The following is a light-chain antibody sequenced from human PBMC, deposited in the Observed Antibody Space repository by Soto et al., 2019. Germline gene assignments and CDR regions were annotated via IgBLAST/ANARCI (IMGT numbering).Light chain of an antibody. CDR3: AAWADSLNGFWV. Sequence: QSVLTQPPSASGTPGQRVSMYCSGSSSNIGSNIVNWYQHLPGTAPKLLIYRDNQRPSGVPDRFSGSKSGTSASLAISGLQSEDEADYYCAAWADSLNGFWVFGGGTQLTVL. J-gene: IGLJ3*02. CDR1: SSNIGSNI. V-gene: IGLV1-44*01. CDR2: RDN.